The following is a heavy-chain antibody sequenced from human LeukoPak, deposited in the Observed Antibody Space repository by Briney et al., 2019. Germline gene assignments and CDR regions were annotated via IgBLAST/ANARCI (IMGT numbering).Heavy chain of an antibody. J-gene: IGHJ4*02. V-gene: IGHV3-30*02. D-gene: IGHD3-10*01. Sequence: GGSLRLSCAASGFTFSSYWMSWVRQAPGKGLEWVAFIRYDGSNKYYADSVKGRFAISRDNSKNTLYLQMNSLRAEDTAVYYCAKDRGPWDWGQGTLVTVSS. CDR2: IRYDGSNK. CDR3: AKDRGPWD. CDR1: GFTFSSYW.